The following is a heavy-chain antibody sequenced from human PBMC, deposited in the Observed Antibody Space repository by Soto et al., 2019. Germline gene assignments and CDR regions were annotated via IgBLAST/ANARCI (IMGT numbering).Heavy chain of an antibody. V-gene: IGHV1-2*02. J-gene: IGHJ4*02. CDR2: INPNSDGT. CDR3: AREDEQWLNDY. Sequence: QVQLVQSGAEVKKPGASVKVSCKASGYTFTGYYMHWVRQAPGQGLEWMGWINPNSDGTNYAQKFQGRVTMTRDTSISTAYMELSRLRSEDTAVYYCAREDEQWLNDYWGQGTLVTVSS. CDR1: GYTFTGYY. D-gene: IGHD6-19*01.